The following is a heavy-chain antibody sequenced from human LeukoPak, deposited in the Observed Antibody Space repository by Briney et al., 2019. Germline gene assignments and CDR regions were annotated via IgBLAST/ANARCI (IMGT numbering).Heavy chain of an antibody. J-gene: IGHJ4*02. CDR2: ISSSGGST. V-gene: IGHV3-64D*06. Sequence: GGSLRLSCAASGFTFSSNVMHWVRQAPGKGLEYVSAISSSGGSTFYSDSVKGRFTISRDNSKNTLYLQMSSLRSEDTAVYYCLKPYDYWGQGTLVTVSS. CDR3: LKPYDY. CDR1: GFTFSSNV.